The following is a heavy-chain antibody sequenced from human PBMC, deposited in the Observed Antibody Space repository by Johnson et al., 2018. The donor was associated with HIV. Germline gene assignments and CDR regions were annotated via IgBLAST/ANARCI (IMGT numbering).Heavy chain of an antibody. CDR2: IYSGGST. CDR3: AKESGYCSSSSCYGDAFDI. CDR1: GFTVNGNY. V-gene: IGHV3-66*01. D-gene: IGHD2-2*01. Sequence: ESGGGLVQPGGSLRLSCAVSGFTVNGNYMSWVRQAPGKGLEWVSVIYSGGSTYYADSVKGRFTISRDNSKNTLYLEVNSLRAEDTAVYYCAKESGYCSSSSCYGDAFDIWGQGTMVTVSS. J-gene: IGHJ3*02.